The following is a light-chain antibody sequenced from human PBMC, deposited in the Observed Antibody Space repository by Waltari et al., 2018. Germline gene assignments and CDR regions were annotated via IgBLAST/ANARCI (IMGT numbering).Light chain of an antibody. V-gene: IGLV1-36*01. CDR3: AAWDASLSSWL. CDR1: SSNLGHKS. CDR2: YYD. Sequence: QSVLTQPPSVSGAPRQRVTISCSRSSSNLGHKSFNWYQQLPGKPPKLLIYYYDLLSSGVSDRFSVSKSGTSASLAIAGLQSEDEAHYYCAAWDASLSSWLFGGGTKLTVL. J-gene: IGLJ3*02.